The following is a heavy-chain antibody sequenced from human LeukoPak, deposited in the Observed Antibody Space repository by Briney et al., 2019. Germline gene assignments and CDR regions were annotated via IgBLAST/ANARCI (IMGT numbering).Heavy chain of an antibody. D-gene: IGHD3-3*02. Sequence: PGTSLRLSCAAFEFTFRKYGMHWVRQVPGKGLEWVAVIWSDGSSTYYADSVKGRFTISRDNSKNMLSLQMNSLRAEDTAVYYCTRDIRSWYFDLWGRGTRVTVSS. V-gene: IGHV3-33*01. CDR2: IWSDGSST. CDR3: TRDIRSWYFDL. J-gene: IGHJ2*01. CDR1: EFTFRKYG.